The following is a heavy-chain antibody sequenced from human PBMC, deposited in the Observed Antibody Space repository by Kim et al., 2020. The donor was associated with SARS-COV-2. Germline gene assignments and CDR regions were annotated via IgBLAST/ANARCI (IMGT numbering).Heavy chain of an antibody. Sequence: YYADSVKGRFTISRDNAKNSLYLQMNSLRAEDTAVYYCARDKWELAVFDYWGQGTLVTVSS. V-gene: IGHV3-21*01. CDR3: ARDKWELAVFDY. J-gene: IGHJ4*02. D-gene: IGHD1-26*01.